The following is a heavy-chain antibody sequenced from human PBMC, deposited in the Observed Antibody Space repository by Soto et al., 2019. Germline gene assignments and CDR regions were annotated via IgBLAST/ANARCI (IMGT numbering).Heavy chain of an antibody. J-gene: IGHJ4*02. Sequence: QVQLQQWGAGLLKPSETLSLTCAVYGGSFSGYYWSWIRQPPGKGLEWIGEINHSGSTNYNPSLKSRVTISVDTSKNQFSLKLSSVTAADTAVYYCARVSAIYGDDYWGQGTLVTVSS. D-gene: IGHD4-17*01. CDR3: ARVSAIYGDDY. V-gene: IGHV4-34*01. CDR2: INHSGST. CDR1: GGSFSGYY.